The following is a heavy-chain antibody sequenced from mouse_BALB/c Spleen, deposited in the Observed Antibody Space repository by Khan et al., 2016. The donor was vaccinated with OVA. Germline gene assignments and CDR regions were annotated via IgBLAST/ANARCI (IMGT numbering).Heavy chain of an antibody. V-gene: IGHV7-3*02. J-gene: IGHJ2*01. D-gene: IGHD4-1*02. Sequence: EVELVESGGGLVQPGGSLRLSCATSGFTFTDYYMTWVSQPPGEALEWLGFIATKADGYRKEYNASVKGRFTISRATTPNNLYLQITTLKAEYSATYYCARDQVGSYFVYWGQGTTLTVSS. CDR3: ARDQVGSYFVY. CDR2: IATKADGYRK. CDR1: GFTFTDYY.